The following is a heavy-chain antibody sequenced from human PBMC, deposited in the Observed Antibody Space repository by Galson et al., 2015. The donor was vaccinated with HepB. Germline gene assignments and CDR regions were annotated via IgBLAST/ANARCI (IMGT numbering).Heavy chain of an antibody. CDR1: GGSLSGYD. V-gene: IGHV4-34*01. CDR3: ARGLSARQWLLSYWYFDL. J-gene: IGHJ2*01. D-gene: IGHD5-24*01. CDR2: ISPAGST. Sequence: SLTCAVSGGSLSGYDWSWIRQPPGKGLEWIGEISPAGSTKYNSPLKSRVTISVDRSRNQFSLKLSSVTAADTAVYYCARGLSARQWLLSYWYFDLWGRGALVTVSS.